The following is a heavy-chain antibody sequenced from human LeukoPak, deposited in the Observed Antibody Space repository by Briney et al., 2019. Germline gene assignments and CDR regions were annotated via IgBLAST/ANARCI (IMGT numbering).Heavy chain of an antibody. Sequence: PGGSLRLSCVASGFTFSHSWMTWVRQAPGKGLEWVGHIKEDGSSQNYADSVKGRFTISRDNAKSSLHLQMNGLRAEDTAMYYCVKDSGWFHFDSWGQGTLLTVSS. CDR2: IKEDGSSQ. J-gene: IGHJ4*02. CDR3: VKDSGWFHFDS. V-gene: IGHV3-7*03. CDR1: GFTFSHSW. D-gene: IGHD6-19*01.